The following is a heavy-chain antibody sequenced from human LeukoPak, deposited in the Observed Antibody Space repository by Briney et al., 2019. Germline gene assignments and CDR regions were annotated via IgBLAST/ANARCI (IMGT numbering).Heavy chain of an antibody. Sequence: GGSLRLSCAASGFTFSSYAMSWVRQAPGKGLEWVSAISGSGGSTYYADSVKGRFTISRDNSKNTLYLQMNSLRAEDTAVYYSARHQDYYDSSGYTHWGQGTLVTVSS. D-gene: IGHD3-22*01. CDR2: ISGSGGST. J-gene: IGHJ4*02. CDR3: ARHQDYYDSSGYTH. V-gene: IGHV3-23*01. CDR1: GFTFSSYA.